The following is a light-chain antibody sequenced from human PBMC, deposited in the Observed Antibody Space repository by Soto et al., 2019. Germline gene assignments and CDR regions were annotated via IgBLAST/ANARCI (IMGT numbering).Light chain of an antibody. J-gene: IGKJ5*01. V-gene: IGKV3-20*01. CDR3: QHYGSAPST. Sequence: EFVLTQSPGTLSLSPGEGATLSCRASQSVSSNLLAWYQQKPGQAPRLLIYGASSRATGIPDRFSGSGSGTDFTLTISRLEPEDFAVYYCQHYGSAPSTFGQGTRLEIK. CDR1: QSVSSNL. CDR2: GAS.